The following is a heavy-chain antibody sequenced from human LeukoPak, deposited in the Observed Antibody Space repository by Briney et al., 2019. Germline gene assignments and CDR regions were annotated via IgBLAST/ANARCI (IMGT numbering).Heavy chain of an antibody. CDR1: GFTFYSYA. CDR3: AKGPYYYGSGTAFDI. CDR2: ISGSGGST. Sequence: GGTLRLSCAASGFTFYSYAMSWVRQAPGKGLEWVSAISGSGGSTYYADSVKGRFTISRDNSKNTLYLQMNSLRAEDTAVYYCAKGPYYYGSGTAFDIWGQGTMVTVSS. V-gene: IGHV3-23*01. D-gene: IGHD3-10*01. J-gene: IGHJ3*02.